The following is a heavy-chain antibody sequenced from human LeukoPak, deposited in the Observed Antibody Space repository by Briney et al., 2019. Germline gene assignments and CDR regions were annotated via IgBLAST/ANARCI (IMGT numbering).Heavy chain of an antibody. Sequence: ASETLSLTCAVSGGSISSGGYSWSWVRQTPGKGLEWVANIKQGGSERYYVDSVKGRFTISRDNAKNSLYLQMNSLRAEDTAVYYCVREEYYDYVWGSYPTPYRYYDLWGRGTLVTVSS. J-gene: IGHJ2*01. CDR3: VREEYYDYVWGSYPTPYRYYDL. D-gene: IGHD3-16*02. CDR1: GGSISSGGYS. CDR2: IKQGGSER. V-gene: IGHV3-7*03.